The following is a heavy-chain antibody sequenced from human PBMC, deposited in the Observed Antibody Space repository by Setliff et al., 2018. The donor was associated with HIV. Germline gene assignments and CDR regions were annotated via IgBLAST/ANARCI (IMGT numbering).Heavy chain of an antibody. CDR1: GDTFATYV. Sequence: SVKVSCKGSGDTFATYVVSWVRQAPGQGLEWMGGRSPIFSTTNYAQKFQGRVTITTDESTSRAYMELSSLRSEDTAVYYGAITSRGYSLQRGGAFDIWGQGTLVTVSS. CDR2: RSPIFSTT. D-gene: IGHD3-22*01. V-gene: IGHV1-69*05. CDR3: AITSRGYSLQRGGAFDI. J-gene: IGHJ3*02.